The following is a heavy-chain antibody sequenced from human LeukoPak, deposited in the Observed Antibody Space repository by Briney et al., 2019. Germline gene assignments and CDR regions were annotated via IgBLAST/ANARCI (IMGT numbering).Heavy chain of an antibody. V-gene: IGHV3-48*02. D-gene: IGHD4-17*01. CDR2: ISSSSSSV. CDR3: ARDTGDYGDLDAIDM. J-gene: IGHJ3*02. Sequence: GGSLRLSCAASGFTFSSYAMSWVRQAPGKGLEWVSYISSSSSSVYYADSVKGRFTISRDNVKNSLYLQMNSLRDEDTAMYYCARDTGDYGDLDAIDMWGQGTMVTVSA. CDR1: GFTFSSYA.